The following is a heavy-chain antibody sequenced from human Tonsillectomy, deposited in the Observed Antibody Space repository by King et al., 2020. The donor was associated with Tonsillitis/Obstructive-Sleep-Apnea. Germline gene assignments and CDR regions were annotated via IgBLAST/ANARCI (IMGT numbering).Heavy chain of an antibody. CDR3: ARDHRFAFDI. CDR2: ISISTSTI. CDR1: GFTFSSYS. J-gene: IGHJ3*02. Sequence: EVQLVESGGGLVQPGGSLRLSCAASGFTFSSYSMNWVRQAPGKGLEWVSYISISTSTIYYADSVRGRFTISRDNAKHSLYLQMNSLGDEDTAVYYCARDHRFAFDIWGQGTMVTVSS. V-gene: IGHV3-48*02.